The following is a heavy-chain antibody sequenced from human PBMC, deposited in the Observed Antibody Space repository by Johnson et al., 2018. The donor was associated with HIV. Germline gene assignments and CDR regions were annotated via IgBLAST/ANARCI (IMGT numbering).Heavy chain of an antibody. J-gene: IGHJ3*01. CDR3: TVWRWGWSGQEPFDV. Sequence: QVHLVDSGGGVVQPGGALRRSCAASGCTFRIYDMQWVRQAPGKGLEWLAYIRSNGVNKQYTDSVKGRFTISRDNSKNTVYLQMNSLRDEDTSVYYCTVWRWGWSGQEPFDVWGPGTMVTVSS. CDR2: IRSNGVNK. V-gene: IGHV3-30*02. CDR1: GCTFRIYD. D-gene: IGHD3-3*01.